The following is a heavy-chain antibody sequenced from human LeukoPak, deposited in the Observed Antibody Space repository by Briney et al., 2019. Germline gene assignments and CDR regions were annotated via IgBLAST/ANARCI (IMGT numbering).Heavy chain of an antibody. CDR3: ARVSYDFWSGYLFDP. Sequence: ASVKVSCKASGYSFNTYYMNWVRQAPGQGLEWLGWINTDSGGTNYAQKFLGRVTMTRDKANSTAYLELSGLRSDDTAVYYCARVSYDFWSGYLFDPWGQGTLVTVSS. V-gene: IGHV1-2*02. D-gene: IGHD3-3*01. J-gene: IGHJ5*02. CDR1: GYSFNTYY. CDR2: INTDSGGT.